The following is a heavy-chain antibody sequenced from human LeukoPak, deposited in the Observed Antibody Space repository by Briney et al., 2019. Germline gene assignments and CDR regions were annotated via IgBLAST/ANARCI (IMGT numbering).Heavy chain of an antibody. CDR3: ARGYGDNSGAFDI. CDR2: IYHTGRT. D-gene: IGHD4-23*01. CDR1: GGSIIVAGYS. J-gene: IGHJ3*02. V-gene: IGHV4-30-2*01. Sequence: SETLSLTCAVSGGSIIVAGYSWSWIRQPPGKGLEWIGYIYHTGRTSYNPSLKSRVTISVDRSKNQFSLKLNSVTAADTAVYYCARGYGDNSGAFDIWGQGTMVTVSS.